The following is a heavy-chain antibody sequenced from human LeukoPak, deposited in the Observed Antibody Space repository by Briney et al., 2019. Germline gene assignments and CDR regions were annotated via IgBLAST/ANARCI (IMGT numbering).Heavy chain of an antibody. CDR1: GGSIGIYY. Sequence: PSETLSLTCTVSGGSIGIYYWTWIRQSAGKGLEWLGRMYASGDFNYNPFLKSRVTMSVDTSKNQFSLNLNSVTAADTAVYYCARGRAPRGQKSCFDYWGRGTLVTVSS. CDR3: ARGRAPRGQKSCFDY. J-gene: IGHJ4*02. V-gene: IGHV4-4*07. CDR2: MYASGDF. D-gene: IGHD3-10*01.